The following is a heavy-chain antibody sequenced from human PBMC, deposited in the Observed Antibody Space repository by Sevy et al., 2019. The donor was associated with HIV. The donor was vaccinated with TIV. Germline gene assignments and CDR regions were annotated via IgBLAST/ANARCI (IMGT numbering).Heavy chain of an antibody. D-gene: IGHD6-13*01. CDR1: GFTFSSYA. CDR3: AKGTLIGAAGLDAFDI. V-gene: IGHV3-23*01. Sequence: GGSLRLSCAASGFTFSSYAMNWDRQAPGKGLEWVSSGSGGNTYYADSVKGRFTISRDSSKNTVSLQMNSLRAEDSAIYYCAKGTLIGAAGLDAFDIWGQGTKVTVSS. J-gene: IGHJ3*02. CDR2: SGSGGNT.